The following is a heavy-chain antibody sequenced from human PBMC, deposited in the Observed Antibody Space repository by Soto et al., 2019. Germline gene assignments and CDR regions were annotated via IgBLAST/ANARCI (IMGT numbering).Heavy chain of an antibody. CDR2: IRCSGGST. Sequence: EVQLLESGGGLVQPGGSLRLSCAASGFTFTSYAMNWVRQATGRGLEWVPVIRCSGGSTYYADSVKGRFTIARDKSKNTLYLQMTSLRAEDTAVYYCAKRSTGWYFDLWGRGTLVTVSS. CDR1: GFTFTSYA. V-gene: IGHV3-23*01. CDR3: AKRSTGWYFDL. J-gene: IGHJ2*01.